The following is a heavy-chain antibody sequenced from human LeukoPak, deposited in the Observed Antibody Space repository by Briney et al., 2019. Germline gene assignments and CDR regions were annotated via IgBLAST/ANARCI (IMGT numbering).Heavy chain of an antibody. D-gene: IGHD3-22*01. J-gene: IGHJ4*02. Sequence: PGGSLRLSCAASGFTFSSYGMHWVRQAPGKGLEWVAVIWYDGSNKYYADSVKGRFTISRDNSKNTLYLQMNSLRAEDTAVYYCARAYYDSSGYPLDYWGQGTLVTVSS. CDR1: GFTFSSYG. CDR3: ARAYYDSSGYPLDY. CDR2: IWYDGSNK. V-gene: IGHV3-33*01.